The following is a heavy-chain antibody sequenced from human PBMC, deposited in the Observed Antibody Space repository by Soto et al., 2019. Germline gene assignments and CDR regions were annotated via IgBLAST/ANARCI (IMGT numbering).Heavy chain of an antibody. D-gene: IGHD3-10*01. J-gene: IGHJ2*01. V-gene: IGHV3-48*03. Sequence: EVQLVESGGGLVQPGGSLRLSCAASGFNFRSYEMNWVRQAPGKGLEWVSYISGSASSIYYADSVKGRFTISRDNAKNSLYLQMNSLRAEDTAVYYCTRGRPGGWYFDLWGRGTVVTVS. CDR2: ISGSASSI. CDR3: TRGRPGGWYFDL. CDR1: GFNFRSYE.